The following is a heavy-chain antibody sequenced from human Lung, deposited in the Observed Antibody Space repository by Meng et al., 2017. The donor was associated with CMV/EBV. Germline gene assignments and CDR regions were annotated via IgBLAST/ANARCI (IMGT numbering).Heavy chain of an antibody. CDR1: GYTFTGYY. CDR2: INPNSGGT. CDR3: ARESSNGYFAY. Sequence: SVXVSCKASGYTFTGYYMHWVRQAPGQGLEWMGWINPNSGGTNYAQKFQGRVTMTRDTSISTAYMELSRLRSDDTAVYYCARESSNGYFAYWGQGTRVPVAS. V-gene: IGHV1-2*02. D-gene: IGHD2-8*01. J-gene: IGHJ4*02.